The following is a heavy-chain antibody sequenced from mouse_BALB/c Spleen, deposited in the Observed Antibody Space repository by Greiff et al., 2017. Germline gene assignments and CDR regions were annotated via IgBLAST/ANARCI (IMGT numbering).Heavy chain of an antibody. CDR1: GFTFSSFG. Sequence: EVKVVESGGGLVQPGGSRKLSCAASGFTFSSFGMHWVRQAPEKGLEWVAYISSGSSTIYYADTVKGRFTISRDNPKNTLFLQMTSLRSEDTAMYYCARDYDYRDYAMDYWGQGTSVTVSS. CDR2: ISSGSSTI. D-gene: IGHD2-4*01. V-gene: IGHV5-17*02. J-gene: IGHJ4*01. CDR3: ARDYDYRDYAMDY.